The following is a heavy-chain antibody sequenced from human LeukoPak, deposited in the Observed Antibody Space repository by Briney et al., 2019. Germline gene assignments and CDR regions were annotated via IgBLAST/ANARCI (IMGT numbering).Heavy chain of an antibody. V-gene: IGHV1-2*04. J-gene: IGHJ4*02. CDR2: INPNSGGT. CDR3: AREYSYGHGLDY. CDR1: GYTFTGYY. Sequence: ASVKVSCKASGYTFTGYYMHWVRQAPGQGLEWMGWINPNSGGTNYAQKFQGWVTMTRDTSISTAYMELSRLRSDDTAVYYCAREYSYGHGLDYWGQGTLVTVSS. D-gene: IGHD5-18*01.